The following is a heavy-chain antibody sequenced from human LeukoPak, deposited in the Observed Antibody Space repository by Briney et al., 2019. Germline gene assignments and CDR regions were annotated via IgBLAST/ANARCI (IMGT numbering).Heavy chain of an antibody. D-gene: IGHD3-3*01. CDR2: ISYDGSNK. J-gene: IGHJ6*03. V-gene: IGHV3-30*03. CDR1: GFTFSSYS. Sequence: GGSLRLSCAASGFTFSSYSMNWVRQAPGKGLEWVAVISYDGSNKYYADSVKGRFTISRDNSKNTLYLQMNSLRAEDTAVYYCARSYDFWSGPFRGYMDVWGKGTTVTVSS. CDR3: ARSYDFWSGPFRGYMDV.